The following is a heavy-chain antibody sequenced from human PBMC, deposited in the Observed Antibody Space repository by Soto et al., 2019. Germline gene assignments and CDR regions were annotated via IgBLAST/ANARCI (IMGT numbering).Heavy chain of an antibody. Sequence: EVQLLESGGGLVQPGGSLRLSCAASGFTFSSYAMSWVRQAPGKGLEWVSAISGSGVSTYYADSVKGRFTISRENSKNTLYLQMNSLRAEDTAVYYCARDGQYYDSSGHFDYWGQGTLVTVSS. CDR1: GFTFSSYA. CDR3: ARDGQYYDSSGHFDY. J-gene: IGHJ4*02. CDR2: ISGSGVST. V-gene: IGHV3-23*01. D-gene: IGHD3-22*01.